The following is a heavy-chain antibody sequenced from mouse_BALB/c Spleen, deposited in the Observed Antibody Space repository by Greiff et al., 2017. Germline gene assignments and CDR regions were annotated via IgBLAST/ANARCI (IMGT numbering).Heavy chain of an antibody. D-gene: IGHD3-1*01. J-gene: IGHJ3*01. CDR2: IDPANGNT. CDR3: ATPQLGLSEFAY. CDR1: GFNIKDTY. V-gene: IGHV14-3*02. Sequence: EVQLQQSGAELVKPGASVKLSCTASGFNIKDTYMHWVKQRPEQGLEWIGRIDPANGNTKYDPKFQGKATITADTSSNTAYLQLTRLTSEDTAVYYCATPQLGLSEFAYWGQGTLVTVSA.